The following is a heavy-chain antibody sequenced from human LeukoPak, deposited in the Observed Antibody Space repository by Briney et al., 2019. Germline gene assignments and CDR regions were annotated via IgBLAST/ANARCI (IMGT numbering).Heavy chain of an antibody. D-gene: IGHD2-2*03. CDR1: GFTFSNYA. CDR2: ISYDGTNE. V-gene: IGHV3-30*03. Sequence: GGSLRLSCAVSGFTFSNYAMHWVRQAPGKGLEWVALISYDGTNEYYADSVKGRFTISRDNSKSTLYLQMNSLRPEDTAVYYCARGAVGYCTGSTCYLAGDYWGQGTLVTVSS. J-gene: IGHJ4*02. CDR3: ARGAVGYCTGSTCYLAGDY.